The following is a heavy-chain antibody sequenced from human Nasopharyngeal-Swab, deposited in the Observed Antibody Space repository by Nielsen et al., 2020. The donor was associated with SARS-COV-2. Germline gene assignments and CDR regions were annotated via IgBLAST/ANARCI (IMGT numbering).Heavy chain of an antibody. V-gene: IGHV4-4*07. CDR3: ARVLRSGSYYAFDI. Sequence: SETLSLTCTVSDGSISSYYWSWIRQPAGKGLEWIGRIYTSGSTNYNPSLKSRVTMSVDTSKNQFSLKLSSVTAADTAVYYCARVLRSGSYYAFDIWGQGTMVTVSS. J-gene: IGHJ3*02. CDR1: DGSISSYY. CDR2: IYTSGST. D-gene: IGHD3-10*01.